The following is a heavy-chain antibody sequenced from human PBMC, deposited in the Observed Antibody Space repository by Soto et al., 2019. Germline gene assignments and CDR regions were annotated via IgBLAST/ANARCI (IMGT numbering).Heavy chain of an antibody. D-gene: IGHD3-22*01. CDR2: ISAYNGNT. CDR1: GYTFTSYG. Sequence: QVQLVQSGAEVKKPGASVKVSCKASGYTFTSYGISWVRQAPGQGLEWMGWISAYNGNTKNAQKLQGRVTMTTDRSTSTANMELRRLRSDDTAVYLCTRDLGTQIVDYWGQGTLVTVSA. J-gene: IGHJ4*02. V-gene: IGHV1-18*01. CDR3: TRDLGTQIVDY.